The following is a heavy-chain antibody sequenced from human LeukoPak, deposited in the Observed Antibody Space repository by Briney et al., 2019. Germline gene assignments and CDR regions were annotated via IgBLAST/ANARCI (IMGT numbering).Heavy chain of an antibody. J-gene: IGHJ4*02. CDR2: IYYSGST. D-gene: IGHD5-18*01. V-gene: IGHV4-39*07. CDR1: GGSISGSSYY. Sequence: PSETLSLTCTVSGGSISGSSYYWGWIRQPPGKGLEWIGSIYYSGSTYYNPSLKSRVTISVDTSKNQFSLKLSSVTAADTAVYYCARVGPVDTAFTADYWGQGTLVTVSS. CDR3: ARVGPVDTAFTADY.